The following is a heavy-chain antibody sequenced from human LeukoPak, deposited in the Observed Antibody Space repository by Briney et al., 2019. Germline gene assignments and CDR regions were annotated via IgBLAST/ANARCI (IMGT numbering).Heavy chain of an antibody. Sequence: GGSGSSYYWSWIRQPQGKGLEWIGYIYYSGSTNYNPSLKSRVTISVDTSKNQFSLKLSSVTAADTAVYYCAGATMVRGTADWFDPWGQGTLVTVSS. CDR3: AGATMVRGTADWFDP. V-gene: IGHV4-59*02. CDR1: GGSGSSYY. D-gene: IGHD3-10*01. CDR2: IYYSGST. J-gene: IGHJ5*02.